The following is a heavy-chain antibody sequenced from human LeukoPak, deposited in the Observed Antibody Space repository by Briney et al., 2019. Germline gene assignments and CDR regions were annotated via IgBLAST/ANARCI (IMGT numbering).Heavy chain of an antibody. CDR3: ARGGSRTYYYYYMDV. V-gene: IGHV4-61*02. J-gene: IGHJ6*03. CDR1: GGSISSGSYY. Sequence: SQTLSLTCTVSGGSISSGSYYWSWIRQPVGKGLEWIGRIYTSGSTNYNPSLKSRVTISVDTSKNQFSLKLSSVTAADTAVYYCARGGSRTYYYYYMDVWGKGTTVTISS. CDR2: IYTSGST. D-gene: IGHD3-16*01.